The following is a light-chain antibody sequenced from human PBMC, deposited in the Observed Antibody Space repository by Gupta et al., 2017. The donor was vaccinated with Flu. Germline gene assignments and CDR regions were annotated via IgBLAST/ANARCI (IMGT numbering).Light chain of an antibody. CDR3: SSYTNYDTWV. V-gene: IGLV2-18*02. J-gene: IGLJ3*02. CDR1: GSDIGKNNL. Sequence: IISCTGTGSDIGKNNLVCWYQQSPGAAHNLIIYEGRRRPSGVPGCLFGYKAGNTASLTISGLQPEDEADYYCSSYTNYDTWVFGGGTKLTVL. CDR2: EGR.